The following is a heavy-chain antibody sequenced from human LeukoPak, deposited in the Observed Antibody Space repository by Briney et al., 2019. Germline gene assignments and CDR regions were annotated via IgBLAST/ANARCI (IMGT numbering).Heavy chain of an antibody. CDR2: INPSGGST. J-gene: IGHJ6*03. D-gene: IGHD3-10*01. V-gene: IGHV1-46*01. CDR1: GYTFTSYY. Sequence: ASVKVSCKASGYTFTSYYIHWVRQAPGQGLEWMGLINPSGGSTNYAQKFQGRITMTRDTSTSTVYMELSSLRSEDTAVYYCARGPRITMVRGGQWYYYMDVWGKGTTVTISS. CDR3: ARGPRITMVRGGQWYYYMDV.